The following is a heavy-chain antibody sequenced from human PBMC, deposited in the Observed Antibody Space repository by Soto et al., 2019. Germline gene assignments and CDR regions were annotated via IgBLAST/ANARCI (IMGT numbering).Heavy chain of an antibody. CDR3: ARDLPHSSGYPGG. J-gene: IGHJ4*02. CDR1: GFTFSSYA. CDR2: ISYDGSNK. D-gene: IGHD3-22*01. Sequence: PGGSLRLSCAASGFTFSSYAMHWVRQAPGKGLEWVAVISYDGSNKYYADSVKGRFTISRDNSKNTLYLQMNSLRAEDTAVYYCARDLPHSSGYPGGWGQGALVTVSS. V-gene: IGHV3-30-3*01.